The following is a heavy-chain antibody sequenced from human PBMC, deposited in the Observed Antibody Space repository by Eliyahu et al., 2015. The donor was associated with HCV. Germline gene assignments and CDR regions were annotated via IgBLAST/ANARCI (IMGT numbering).Heavy chain of an antibody. CDR2: IIPLFGTA. CDR1: GGTFSSYS. J-gene: IGHJ4*02. Sequence: QVQLVQSGAEVKKPGSSVKVSCKTSGGTFSSYSIDWVRQAPGQGLEWMGGIIPLFGTANYAQRFQGRVTITADESTTTAYMELSSLRPEDTAVYYCARGPETKSAYYYNYWGQGTLVTVSS. CDR3: ARGPETKSAYYYNY. V-gene: IGHV1-69*01. D-gene: IGHD3-22*01.